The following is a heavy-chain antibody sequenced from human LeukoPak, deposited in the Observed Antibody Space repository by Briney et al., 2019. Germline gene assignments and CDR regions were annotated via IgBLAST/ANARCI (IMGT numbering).Heavy chain of an antibody. J-gene: IGHJ5*02. V-gene: IGHV4-34*01. CDR1: GGSFSGYY. Sequence: SETLSLTCAVYGGSFSGYYWSWVRQPPGKGLEWIGSIYYSGSTYYNPSLKSRVTISVDTSKNQFSLKLSSVTAADTAVYYCARGRGSSWQPDFDPWGQGTLVSVSS. CDR2: IYYSGST. CDR3: ARGRGSSWQPDFDP. D-gene: IGHD6-13*01.